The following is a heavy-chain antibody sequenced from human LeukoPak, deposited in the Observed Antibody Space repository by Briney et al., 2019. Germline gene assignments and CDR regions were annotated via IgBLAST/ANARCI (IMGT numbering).Heavy chain of an antibody. CDR1: GFTVSGNY. V-gene: IGHV3-66*01. CDR3: ARDPGYGLGVDYGDY. D-gene: IGHD3-10*01. CDR2: IHRGGNT. Sequence: PGGSLRLSCAASGFTVSGNYMSWVRQAPGKGLEWLSVIHRGGNTYYADSVKGRFTIPRDSSKNTVFLQMDSLRAEDTAVYYCARDPGYGLGVDYGDYWGQGTLVTVSS. J-gene: IGHJ4*02.